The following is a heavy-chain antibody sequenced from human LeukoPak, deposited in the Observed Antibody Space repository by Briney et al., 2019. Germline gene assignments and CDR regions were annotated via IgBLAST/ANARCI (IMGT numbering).Heavy chain of an antibody. J-gene: IGHJ4*02. V-gene: IGHV4-39*01. Sequence: SSETLSLTCTVSGGSVTYTNYDWGGIGQPPGRGLQWIDVIYYNGKTYYNPSLKRRVTVAVDTYTTQFSLKLSSVTAADTAVYYCARFVVGQWLINYWGQGELVTVSS. CDR2: IYYNGKT. D-gene: IGHD6-19*01. CDR3: ARFVVGQWLINY. CDR1: GGSVTYTNYD.